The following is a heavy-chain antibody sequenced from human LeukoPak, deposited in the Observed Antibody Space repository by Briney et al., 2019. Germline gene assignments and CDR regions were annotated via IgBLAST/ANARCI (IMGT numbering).Heavy chain of an antibody. Sequence: GGSLRLSCAAYGFTFKTYGMHWVRQAPGKGLEWVAVIIFDGSNKYYADSVKGRFTISRDNSKNTLSLQMNSLRAEDTAVYYCAKRGPGSPESGKYYFDYWGQGTLVTVSS. CDR2: IIFDGSNK. CDR1: GFTFKTYG. J-gene: IGHJ4*02. V-gene: IGHV3-30*18. D-gene: IGHD3-10*01. CDR3: AKRGPGSPESGKYYFDY.